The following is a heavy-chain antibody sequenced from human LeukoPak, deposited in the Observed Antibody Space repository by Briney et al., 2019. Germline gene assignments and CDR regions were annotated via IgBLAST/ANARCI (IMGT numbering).Heavy chain of an antibody. V-gene: IGHV3-21*01. CDR1: GFTFGDYA. J-gene: IGHJ3*02. CDR2: ISRSNSYI. CDR3: ARESQRQELIAPDDAFDI. D-gene: IGHD1-1*01. Sequence: GGSLRLSCTASGFTFGDYAMTWVRQAPGKGLEWVSSISRSNSYIYYVDSVKGRFTISRDNTKNSLYLQMNSLRAEGTAVYYCARESQRQELIAPDDAFDIWGQGTMVTVSS.